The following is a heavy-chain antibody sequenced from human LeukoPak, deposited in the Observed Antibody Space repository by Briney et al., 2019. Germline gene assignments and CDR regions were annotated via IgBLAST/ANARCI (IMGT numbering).Heavy chain of an antibody. V-gene: IGHV3-73*01. D-gene: IGHD3-3*01. J-gene: IGHJ4*02. Sequence: GGSLRLSCAASGFTFSGSAMHWVRQASGKGLEWVGRIRSKANSYATAYAASVKGRFTISRDDSKNTAYLQMNSLKTEDTAVYYCARGFLSYTIFGVVIHTYYFDYWGQGTLVTVSS. CDR3: ARGFLSYTIFGVVIHTYYFDY. CDR1: GFTFSGSA. CDR2: IRSKANSYAT.